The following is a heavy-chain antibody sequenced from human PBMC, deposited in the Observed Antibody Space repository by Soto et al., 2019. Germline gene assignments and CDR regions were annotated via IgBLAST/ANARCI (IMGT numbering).Heavy chain of an antibody. CDR3: ARGGSKGLKQWQDNWFDP. V-gene: IGHV4-4*02. Sequence: GSLRLSCAASGFTFSSYTMNWVRQAPGKGLEWIGEIYHSGSTNYNPSLKSRVTISVDKSKNQFSLKLSSVTAADTAVYYCARGGSKGLKQWQDNWFDPWGQGTLVTVSS. J-gene: IGHJ5*02. D-gene: IGHD6-19*01. CDR1: GFTFSSYTM. CDR2: IYHSGST.